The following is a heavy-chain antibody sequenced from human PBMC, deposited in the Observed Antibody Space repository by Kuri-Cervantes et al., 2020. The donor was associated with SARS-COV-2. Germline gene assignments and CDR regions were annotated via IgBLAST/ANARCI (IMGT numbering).Heavy chain of an antibody. Sequence: SETLSLTCTVSGGSISSPDYYWSWIRQPPGKGLEWLGYIYYSGQAYHTPSLNSRLTLSIDRSKNQFSLNLTSVTAADKAVYYCARGFYDNSHWFDPWGQGTQVTVSS. CDR3: ARGFYDNSHWFDP. CDR1: GGSISSPDYY. J-gene: IGHJ5*02. V-gene: IGHV4-30-4*01. CDR2: IYYSGQA. D-gene: IGHD3-22*01.